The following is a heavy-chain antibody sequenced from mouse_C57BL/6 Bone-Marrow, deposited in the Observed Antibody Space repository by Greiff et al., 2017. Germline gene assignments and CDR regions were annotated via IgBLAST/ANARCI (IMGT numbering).Heavy chain of an antibody. CDR2: INPNNGGT. CDR3: AREGLVGGYWYFDV. V-gene: IGHV1-26*01. J-gene: IGHJ1*03. Sequence: EVQLQQSGPELVKPGASVKISCKASGYTFTDYYMNWVKQSHGKSLEWIGDINPNNGGTSYNQKFKGKATLTVDKSSSTAYMELRSLTSEDSAVYYCAREGLVGGYWYFDVWGTGTTVTVSS. CDR1: GYTFTDYY. D-gene: IGHD1-1*02.